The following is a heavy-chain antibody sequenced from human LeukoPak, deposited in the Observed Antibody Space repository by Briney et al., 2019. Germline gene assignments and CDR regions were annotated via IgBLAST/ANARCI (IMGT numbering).Heavy chain of an antibody. J-gene: IGHJ6*02. CDR1: GFTFSTYT. CDR3: ARIAAADNGMDV. Sequence: PGGSLRLSCAASGFTFSTYTMNWVRQAPGKGQEWVSSISSGSSYIYYADSVKGRFTISRDNAKNSLYLQMNSLRAEDTAVYYCARIAAADNGMDVWGQGTTVTVSS. D-gene: IGHD6-13*01. V-gene: IGHV3-21*01. CDR2: ISSGSSYI.